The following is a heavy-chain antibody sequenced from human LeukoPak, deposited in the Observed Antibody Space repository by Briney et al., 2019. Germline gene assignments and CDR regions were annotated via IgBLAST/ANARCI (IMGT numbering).Heavy chain of an antibody. CDR1: GFTFSSYA. CDR2: ISANGGST. D-gene: IGHD6-19*01. Sequence: PGGSLRLSCAASGFTFSSYAMSWVRQAPGKGLEWVSAISANGGSTHYADSVKGRFTISRDSSKNTLYLQMNSLRAEDTAVYYCAKGVVAGNHYYGMDVWGQGTTVTVSS. V-gene: IGHV3-23*01. J-gene: IGHJ6*02. CDR3: AKGVVAGNHYYGMDV.